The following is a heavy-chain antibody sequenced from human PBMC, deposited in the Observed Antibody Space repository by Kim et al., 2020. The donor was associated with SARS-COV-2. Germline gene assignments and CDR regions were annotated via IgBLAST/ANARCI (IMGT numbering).Heavy chain of an antibody. Sequence: YADSVKGRFTISRHNSKNTLYLQMNSLRAEDTAVYYCARTRGYSYGLFDYWGQGTLVTVSS. V-gene: IGHV3-53*04. J-gene: IGHJ4*02. CDR3: ARTRGYSYGLFDY. D-gene: IGHD5-18*01.